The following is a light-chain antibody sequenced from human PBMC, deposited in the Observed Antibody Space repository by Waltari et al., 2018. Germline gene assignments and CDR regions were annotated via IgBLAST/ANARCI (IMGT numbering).Light chain of an antibody. Sequence: EIVLTQSPGTLSLSPGERATLSCRASQSVRGSLAWYQQKAGQAPRLHIYGASSRATGIPDRFSGSGSGTDFSLTISRLEPEDFAVYYCQHYVRLPATFGQGTKVEIK. CDR2: GAS. CDR3: QHYVRLPAT. CDR1: QSVRGS. V-gene: IGKV3-20*01. J-gene: IGKJ1*01.